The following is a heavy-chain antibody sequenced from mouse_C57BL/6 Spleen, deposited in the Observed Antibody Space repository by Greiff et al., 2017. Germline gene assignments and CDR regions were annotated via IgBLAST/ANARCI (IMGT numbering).Heavy chain of an antibody. Sequence: EVKLLQPGAGLVLPGASLSLSCAASGFTFTSYYMSWVRQTPGKALEWFGFIRNKANGYTTDYSASVKGRFTISRDNSQSILYLQMNALRAEDSATSYCAGSGNWYFDVWGTGTTVTVSS. V-gene: IGHV7-3*01. D-gene: IGHD4-1*01. CDR3: AGSGNWYFDV. CDR1: GFTFTSYY. J-gene: IGHJ1*03. CDR2: IRNKANGYTT.